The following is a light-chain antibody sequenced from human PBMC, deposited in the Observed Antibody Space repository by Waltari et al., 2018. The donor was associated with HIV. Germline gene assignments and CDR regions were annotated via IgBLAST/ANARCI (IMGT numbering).Light chain of an antibody. Sequence: DIQMTQSPSFVSASVGDRVNITCRASQNINSWLAWYQQRPGKAPNLLIYTASSLQSGVPSRFSGSGSGTDFTLTIASLQPEDFATYYCQQANSFPLTFGGGTKVEIK. CDR2: TAS. CDR3: QQANSFPLT. V-gene: IGKV1-12*01. J-gene: IGKJ4*01. CDR1: QNINSW.